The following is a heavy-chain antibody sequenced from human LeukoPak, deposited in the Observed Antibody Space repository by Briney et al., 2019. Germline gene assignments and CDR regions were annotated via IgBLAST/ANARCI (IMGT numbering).Heavy chain of an antibody. D-gene: IGHD6-19*01. CDR3: ARGGESYSSGWYGFDY. Sequence: GSLRLSCAASGFTFSSYWMSWVRQPPGKGLEWIGEINHSGSTNYNPSLKSRVTISVDTSKNQFSLKLSSVTAADTAVYYCARGGESYSSGWYGFDYWGQGTLVTVSS. CDR2: INHSGST. V-gene: IGHV4-34*01. J-gene: IGHJ4*02. CDR1: GFTFSSYW.